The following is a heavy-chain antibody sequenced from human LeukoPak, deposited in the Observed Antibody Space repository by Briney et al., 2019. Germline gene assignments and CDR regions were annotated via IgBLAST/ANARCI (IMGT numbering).Heavy chain of an antibody. D-gene: IGHD3-22*01. Sequence: GASVKVSCKASGYTFTSYGISWVRQAPGQGLEWMGWISAYNGNTNYAQKLQGRVTMTTDTSTSTAYMELRSQRSDDTAVYYCARDYYDSSGYYYSNWFDPWGQGTLVTVSS. CDR1: GYTFTSYG. CDR2: ISAYNGNT. J-gene: IGHJ5*02. V-gene: IGHV1-18*01. CDR3: ARDYYDSSGYYYSNWFDP.